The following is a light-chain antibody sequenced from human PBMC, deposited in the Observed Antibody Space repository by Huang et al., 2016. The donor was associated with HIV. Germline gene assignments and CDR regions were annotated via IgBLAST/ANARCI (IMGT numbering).Light chain of an antibody. CDR2: VAY. J-gene: IGKJ1*01. V-gene: IGKV3-15*01. Sequence: EIVLTQSPANLSLSPGDNATLLCTASGHVNSYLAWYQQRAGQTPRLLIYVAYCRATETSSRVTGSGSGAEFTLTITGLQSEESAVYFCHQYDDWPPWTFGQGTRLEI. CDR1: GHVNSY. CDR3: HQYDDWPPWT.